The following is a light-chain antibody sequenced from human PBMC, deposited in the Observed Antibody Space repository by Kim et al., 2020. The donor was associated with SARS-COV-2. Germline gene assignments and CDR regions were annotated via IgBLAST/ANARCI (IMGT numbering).Light chain of an antibody. CDR2: WAS. CDR3: QQYYSTLYT. J-gene: IGKJ2*01. CDR1: QSVLYSSNNKNY. Sequence: RATINCQSSQSVLYSSNNKNYLAWYQQKPGQPPKLLIYWASTRESGVPDRFSGSGSGTDFTLTISSLQAEDVAVYYCQQYYSTLYTFGQGTKLEI. V-gene: IGKV4-1*01.